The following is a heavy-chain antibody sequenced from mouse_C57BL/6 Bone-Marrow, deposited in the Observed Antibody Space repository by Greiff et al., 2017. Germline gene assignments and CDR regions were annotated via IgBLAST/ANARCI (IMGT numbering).Heavy chain of an antibody. CDR2: IYPGDGDT. V-gene: IGHV1-82*01. Sequence: QVQLQQSGPELVKPGASVKISCKASGYAFSSSWMNWVKQRPGKGLEWIGRIYPGDGDTNYNGKFKGKATLTADKSSSTAYMQLSSLTSEDSAVYFCARDYGRNLDHWGQGTTLPVSS. CDR3: ARDYGRNLDH. J-gene: IGHJ2*01. D-gene: IGHD1-1*01. CDR1: GYAFSSSW.